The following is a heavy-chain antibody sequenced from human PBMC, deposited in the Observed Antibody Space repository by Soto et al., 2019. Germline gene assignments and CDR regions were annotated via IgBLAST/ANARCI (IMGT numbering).Heavy chain of an antibody. V-gene: IGHV3-30*18. D-gene: IGHD2-2*01. Sequence: QVQLVESGGGVVQPGRSLRLSCAASGFTFSSYGMHWVRQAPGKGLEWVAVISYGGSNKYYEDSVKGRFTISRDNSKNTLYLQRNILRVEDTAVYYCAKDNWISTSCYGVYNWFDPWGQGTRFTVYS. CDR2: ISYGGSNK. CDR1: GFTFSSYG. J-gene: IGHJ5*02. CDR3: AKDNWISTSCYGVYNWFDP.